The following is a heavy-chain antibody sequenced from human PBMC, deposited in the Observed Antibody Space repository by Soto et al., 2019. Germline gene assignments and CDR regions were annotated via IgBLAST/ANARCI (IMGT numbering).Heavy chain of an antibody. Sequence: SQTLSLTCAISGDSVSSNSAAWNWIRQSPSRGLEWLGRTYYRSKWYNDYAVSVKSRITINPDTSKNQFSLQLNSVTPEDTAVYYCARDKAAAGYGIPSPPFDPWGQGTLVTVSS. CDR1: GDSVSSNSAA. V-gene: IGHV6-1*01. D-gene: IGHD6-13*01. CDR2: TYYRSKWYN. CDR3: ARDKAAAGYGIPSPPFDP. J-gene: IGHJ5*02.